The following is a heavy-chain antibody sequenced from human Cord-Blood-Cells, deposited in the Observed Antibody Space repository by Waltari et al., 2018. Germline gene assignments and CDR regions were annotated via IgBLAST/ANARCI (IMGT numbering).Heavy chain of an antibody. J-gene: IGHJ6*02. CDR3: ARDYLQLGYYGMDV. Sequence: QVQLQESGAGLVKPSETLSLTRTVSGASISSYYRRWILQPPGKGLEWIGYIYYSGSTNYNPSLKSRVTISVDTSKNQFSLKLSSVTAADTAVYYCARDYLQLGYYGMDVWGQGTTVTVSS. CDR2: IYYSGST. V-gene: IGHV4-59*01. D-gene: IGHD5-18*01. CDR1: GASISSYY.